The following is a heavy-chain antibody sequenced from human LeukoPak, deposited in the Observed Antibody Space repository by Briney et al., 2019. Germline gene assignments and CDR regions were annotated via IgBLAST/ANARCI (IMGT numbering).Heavy chain of an antibody. CDR1: GGTFSSYA. Sequence: EASVKVSCKASGGTFSSYAISWVRQAPGQGLEWMGRIIPILGIANYAQKFQGRVTITADKSTSTAYMELSSLRSEDTAVYYCARANSQDGYNPLPADYWGQGTLVTVSS. D-gene: IGHD5-24*01. CDR2: IIPILGIA. V-gene: IGHV1-69*04. J-gene: IGHJ4*02. CDR3: ARANSQDGYNPLPADY.